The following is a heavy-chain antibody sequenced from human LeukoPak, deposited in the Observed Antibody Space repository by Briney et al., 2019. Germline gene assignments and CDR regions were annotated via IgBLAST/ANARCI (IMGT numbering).Heavy chain of an antibody. CDR2: IYSDNT. Sequence: GGSLRLSCTVSGFTVSSNSMSWVRQAPGKGLEWVSFIYSDNTHYSDSVKGRFTVSRDNARTSLYLQMNSLRAEDTAVYYCAELGITMIGGVWGKGTTVTISS. J-gene: IGHJ6*04. V-gene: IGHV3-53*01. D-gene: IGHD3-10*02. CDR1: GFTVSSNS. CDR3: AELGITMIGGV.